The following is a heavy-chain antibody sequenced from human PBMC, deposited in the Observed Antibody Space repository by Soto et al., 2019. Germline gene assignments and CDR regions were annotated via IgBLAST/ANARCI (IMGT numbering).Heavy chain of an antibody. CDR2: IKSKTDGGTT. Sequence: EVQLVESGGCLVKPGGSLRLSCAASGFTFSNSWMSWVRQAPGKGLEWVGGIKSKTDGGTTDYAAPVKGRFTISRDDSKNTLYLQMNSLNTEDTAVYHCTSSYQLLLDVAEYFQHWGQGTLVTVSS. V-gene: IGHV3-15*01. D-gene: IGHD2-2*01. J-gene: IGHJ1*01. CDR1: GFTFSNSW. CDR3: TSSYQLLLDVAEYFQH.